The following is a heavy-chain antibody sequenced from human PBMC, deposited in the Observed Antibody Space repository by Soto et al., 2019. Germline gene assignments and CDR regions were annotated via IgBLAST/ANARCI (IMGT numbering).Heavy chain of an antibody. J-gene: IGHJ6*02. CDR3: ARDTSGGSSWFFEYYGMDV. D-gene: IGHD6-13*01. CDR2: IKQDGSEK. V-gene: IGHV3-7*01. Sequence: GSLRLSCAASGFTFSSYWMSWVRQAPGKGLEWVANIKQDGSEKYYVDSVKGRFTISRDNAKNSLYLQMNSLRAEDTAVYYCARDTSGGSSWFFEYYGMDVWGQGTTVTVSS. CDR1: GFTFSSYW.